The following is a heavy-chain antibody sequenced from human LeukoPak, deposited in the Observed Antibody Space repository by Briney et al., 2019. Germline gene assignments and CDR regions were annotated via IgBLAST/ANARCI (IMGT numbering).Heavy chain of an antibody. CDR3: SRSLPGAVGAADL. D-gene: IGHD6-13*01. CDR1: GGSIISYY. CDR2: IHSSWST. Sequence: SETLSLTCTVSGGSIISYYWSWIRQTPGKGLEWIAYIHSSWSTNYNPSLKSRVTISVDTSKNHFSLKVTSMTAADTGIYYCSRSLPGAVGAADLWGQGTLVTVSS. J-gene: IGHJ5*02. V-gene: IGHV4-59*01.